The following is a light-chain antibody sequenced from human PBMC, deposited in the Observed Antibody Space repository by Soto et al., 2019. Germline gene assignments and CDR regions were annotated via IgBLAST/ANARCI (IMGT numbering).Light chain of an antibody. CDR3: QSYDGSLSGWGV. J-gene: IGLJ3*02. V-gene: IGLV1-40*01. CDR1: SSNIGAGYD. CDR2: RNI. Sequence: QSVLTQPPSVSGAPGQKVTISCTGSSSNIGAGYDVYWYQQLPGTAPKLLIYRNINRPSGVPDRFSGSKSGTSASLAITGLQAEDEADYYCQSYDGSLSGWGVFGGGTKVTVL.